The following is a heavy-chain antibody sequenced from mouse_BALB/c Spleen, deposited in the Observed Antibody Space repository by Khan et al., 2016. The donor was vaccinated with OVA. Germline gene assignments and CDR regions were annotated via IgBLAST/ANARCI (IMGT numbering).Heavy chain of an antibody. V-gene: IGHV2-9*02. CDR1: GFSLTSYG. J-gene: IGHJ2*01. CDR2: IWAGGST. Sequence: QVQLKESGPGLVAPSQSLSITCTVSGFSLTSYGIHWVRQPPGKGLEWLGIIWAGGSTNYNSALMSRLSISKDNSRSQVFLKINSLQTDDTAMYFCARNRESDYFDYWGQGTTLTVSS. CDR3: ARNRESDYFDY.